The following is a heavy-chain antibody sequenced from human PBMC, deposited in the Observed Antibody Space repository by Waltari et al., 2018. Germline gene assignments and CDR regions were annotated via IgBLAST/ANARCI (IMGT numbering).Heavy chain of an antibody. CDR2: ISGSGGST. CDR3: AKAGYSSSWYAFRYYFDY. CDR1: GFTFSSYA. V-gene: IGHV3-23*04. J-gene: IGHJ4*02. Sequence: EVQLVESGGGLVQPGGSLRLSCAASGFTFSSYAMSWVRQAPGKGLELVSAISGSGGSTYYADSVKGRVTISRDNSKNTLYLQMNSLRAEDTAVYYCAKAGYSSSWYAFRYYFDYWGQGTLVTVSS. D-gene: IGHD6-13*01.